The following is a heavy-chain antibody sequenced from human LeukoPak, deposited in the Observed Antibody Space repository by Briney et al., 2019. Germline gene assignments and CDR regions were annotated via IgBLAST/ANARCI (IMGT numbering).Heavy chain of an antibody. J-gene: IGHJ3*02. CDR3: ARDGTVTSGAFDI. CDR2: IIPILGIA. CDR1: VGTFSSYA. D-gene: IGHD4-17*01. V-gene: IGHV1-69*04. Sequence: SVKVSCKASVGTFSSYAISWVRQAPGQGLEWMGRIIPILGIANYEQKFQGRVTITADKSTSTAYMELSRLRSEDTAVYYCARDGTVTSGAFDIWGQGTMVTVSS.